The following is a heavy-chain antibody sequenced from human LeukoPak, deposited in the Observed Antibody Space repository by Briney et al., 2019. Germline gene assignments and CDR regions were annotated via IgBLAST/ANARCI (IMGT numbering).Heavy chain of an antibody. Sequence: ASVKVSCKASGYTFTSYSISWVRQAPGQGLEWMGWISAYSGNTNYAQKFQGRVTMTTDTSTSTAYMELRSLRSDDTAVYYCARDSSGWYRWFDPWGQGTRVTVSS. J-gene: IGHJ5*02. CDR1: GYTFTSYS. CDR2: ISAYSGNT. V-gene: IGHV1-18*01. CDR3: ARDSSGWYRWFDP. D-gene: IGHD6-19*01.